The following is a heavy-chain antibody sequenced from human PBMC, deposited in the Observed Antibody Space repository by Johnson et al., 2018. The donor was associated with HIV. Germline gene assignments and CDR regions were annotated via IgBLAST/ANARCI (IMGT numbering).Heavy chain of an antibody. CDR3: ARAQLLADDAFNN. CDR1: GFTVSRHY. CDR2: IRQDGSEK. Sequence: VQLVESGGGLVQPGGSLRLSCAASGFTVSRHYMSWVRQAPGKGPEWVAYIRQDGSEKYYVDSAKGRFTISRDNAKNSLYLRMNSLRVDDTAVYYCARAQLLADDAFNNWGQGTMVTVSS. J-gene: IGHJ3*02. D-gene: IGHD6-6*01. V-gene: IGHV3-7*01.